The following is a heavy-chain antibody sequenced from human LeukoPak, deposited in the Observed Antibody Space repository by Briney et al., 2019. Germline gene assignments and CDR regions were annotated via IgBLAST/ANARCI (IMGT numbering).Heavy chain of an antibody. V-gene: IGHV4-38-2*02. CDR1: GYSISSGYY. D-gene: IGHD2-15*01. CDR2: IYHSGST. Sequence: KPSETLSLTCAVSGYSISSGYYWGWIRQPPGKGLEWIGSIYHSGSTYYNPSLKSRVTISVDTSKNQFPLKLSSVTAADTAVYYCARDGGYCSGGSCYYYYGMDVWGKGTTVTVSS. CDR3: ARDGGYCSGGSCYYYYGMDV. J-gene: IGHJ6*04.